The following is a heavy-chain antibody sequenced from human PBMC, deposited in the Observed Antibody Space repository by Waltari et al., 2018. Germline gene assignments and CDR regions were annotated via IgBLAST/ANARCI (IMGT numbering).Heavy chain of an antibody. J-gene: IGHJ4*02. V-gene: IGHV1-69*01. CDR2: IIPIFGTA. CDR1: GGTFSSYA. Sequence: QVQLVQSGAEVKKPGSSVKVSCKASGGTFSSYAISWVRQAPGQGLEWMGGIIPIFGTANYAQKFQGRVTITADESTSTAYMELSSLRSEDTAVYYCAGLYYYGSGSYYREGFDYWGQGTLVTVSS. D-gene: IGHD3-10*01. CDR3: AGLYYYGSGSYYREGFDY.